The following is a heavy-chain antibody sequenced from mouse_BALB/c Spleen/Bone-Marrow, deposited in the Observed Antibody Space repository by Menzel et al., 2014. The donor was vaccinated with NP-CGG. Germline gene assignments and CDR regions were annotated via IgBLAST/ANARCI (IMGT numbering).Heavy chain of an antibody. CDR2: INSNGGST. CDR1: GFTFSSYG. D-gene: IGHD1-1*01. V-gene: IGHV5-6-3*01. Sequence: VQLQQSGGGLVQPGGSLKLSCAASGFTFSSYGMSWVRQTPDKRLELVATINSNGGSTYYPDSVKGRFTISRDNAKNTLYLRMSSLKSEDTAMYYCARDYYGSSDYWGQGTTLTVSS. J-gene: IGHJ2*01. CDR3: ARDYYGSSDY.